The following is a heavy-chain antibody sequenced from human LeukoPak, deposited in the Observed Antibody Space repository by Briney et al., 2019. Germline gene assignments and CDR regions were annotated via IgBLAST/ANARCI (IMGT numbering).Heavy chain of an antibody. CDR2: VSGSGGNT. CDR3: AKDVYGGHDAFDI. Sequence: GGSLRLSCAASGFTFSNYGMHWVRQAPGKGLEWVSAVSGSGGNTYSADSLKGRFTISRDNSKNALYLQMNSLRAEDTAVYYCAKDVYGGHDAFDIWGQGTMVTVSS. V-gene: IGHV3-23*01. D-gene: IGHD4-23*01. J-gene: IGHJ3*02. CDR1: GFTFSNYG.